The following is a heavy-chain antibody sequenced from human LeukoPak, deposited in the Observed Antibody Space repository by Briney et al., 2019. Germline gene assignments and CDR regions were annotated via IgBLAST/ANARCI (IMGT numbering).Heavy chain of an antibody. Sequence: KPSETLSLTCKVSGGSVSSYYWSWIRQPPGKGLEWIGYIYYSGSTNYNPSLKSRVTISVDTSKNQFSLKLSSVTAADTAVYYCARQRSWGYGSGSRGYFDYWGQGTLVTVSS. CDR3: ARQRSWGYGSGSRGYFDY. CDR1: GGSVSSYY. J-gene: IGHJ4*02. CDR2: IYYSGST. D-gene: IGHD3-10*01. V-gene: IGHV4-59*02.